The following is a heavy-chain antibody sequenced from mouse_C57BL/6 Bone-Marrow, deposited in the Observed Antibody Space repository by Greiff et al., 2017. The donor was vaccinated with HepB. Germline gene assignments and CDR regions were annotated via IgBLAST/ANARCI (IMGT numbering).Heavy chain of an antibody. CDR1: GFSLTSYG. CDR2: IWGVGST. V-gene: IGHV2-6*01. J-gene: IGHJ3*01. Sequence: QVQLKQSGPGLVAPSQSLSITCTVSGFSLTSYGVDWVRQSPGKGLEWLGVIWGVGSTNYNSALKSRLSISKDNSKSQVFLKMNSLQTDDTAMYYCASSSYYGNSWFAYWGQGTLVTVSA. D-gene: IGHD2-1*01. CDR3: ASSSYYGNSWFAY.